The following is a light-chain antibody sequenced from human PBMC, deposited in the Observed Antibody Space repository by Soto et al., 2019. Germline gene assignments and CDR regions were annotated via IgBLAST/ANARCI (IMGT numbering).Light chain of an antibody. CDR1: SSDVGGYKY. V-gene: IGLV2-14*01. CDR3: GSWDSSLSAYV. CDR2: EVS. Sequence: QSVLTQPASVSGSHGQSITISCTGTSSDVGGYKYVSWYQQHPGKVPKLMIYEVSNRPSGVSNRFSGSKSGNTASLSISGLQAEDEAEYYCGSWDSSLSAYVFGTGTKLTVL. J-gene: IGLJ1*01.